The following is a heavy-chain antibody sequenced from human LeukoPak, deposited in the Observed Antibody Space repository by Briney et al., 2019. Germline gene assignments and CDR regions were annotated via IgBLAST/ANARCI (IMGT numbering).Heavy chain of an antibody. J-gene: IGHJ4*02. D-gene: IGHD3-10*01. V-gene: IGHV3-66*01. CDR1: GFTVSSNY. CDR3: AIGSYGSGSYLFPYDY. CDR2: IYSGGST. Sequence: GGSLRLSCAASGFTVSSNYMSWVRQAPGKGLEWVSVIYSGGSTYYADSVKGRFTISRDNSKNTLYLQMNSLRAEDTAVYYCAIGSYGSGSYLFPYDYWGQGTLVTVSS.